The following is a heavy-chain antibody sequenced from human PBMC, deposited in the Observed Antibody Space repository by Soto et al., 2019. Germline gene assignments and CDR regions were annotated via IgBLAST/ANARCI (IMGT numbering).Heavy chain of an antibody. Sequence: SETLSLTCALSGDSVSSNSAAWNWIRQSPSRGLEWLGRTYYRSKWYNDYAVSVKSRITINPDTSKNQFSLQLDSVTPEDTAVYYCARWAAAACITGFDYWGQGTLVTVSS. J-gene: IGHJ4*02. CDR3: ARWAAAACITGFDY. V-gene: IGHV6-1*01. CDR2: TYYRSKWYN. CDR1: GDSVSSNSAA. D-gene: IGHD6-13*01.